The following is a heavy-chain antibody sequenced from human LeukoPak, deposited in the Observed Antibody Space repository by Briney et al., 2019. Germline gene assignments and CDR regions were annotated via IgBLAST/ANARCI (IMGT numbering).Heavy chain of an antibody. CDR3: ARSPDSSGIIEDNWFDP. CDR1: GGSISSGDYY. CDR2: IYYSGGT. V-gene: IGHV4-30-4*01. D-gene: IGHD3-22*01. J-gene: IGHJ5*02. Sequence: SETLSLTCTVSGGSISSGDYYWSWIRQPPGKGLEWIGYIYYSGGTYYNPSLKSRVTISVDTSKNQFSLKLSSVTAADTAVYYCARSPDSSGIIEDNWFDPWGQGTLVTVSS.